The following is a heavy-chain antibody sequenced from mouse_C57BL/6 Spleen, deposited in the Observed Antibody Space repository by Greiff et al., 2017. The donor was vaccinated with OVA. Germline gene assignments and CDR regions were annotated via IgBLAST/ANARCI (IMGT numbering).Heavy chain of an antibody. CDR3: ARDYDVDWYFDV. D-gene: IGHD2-12*01. CDR2: ISYDGSN. CDR1: GYSITSGYY. Sequence: EVKLMESGPGLVKPSQSLSLTCSVTGYSITSGYYWNWIRQFPGNKLEWMGYISYDGSNNYNPSLKNRISITRDTSKNQFFLKLNSVTTEDTATNYCARDYDVDWYFDVWGTGTTVTVSA. J-gene: IGHJ1*03. V-gene: IGHV3-6*01.